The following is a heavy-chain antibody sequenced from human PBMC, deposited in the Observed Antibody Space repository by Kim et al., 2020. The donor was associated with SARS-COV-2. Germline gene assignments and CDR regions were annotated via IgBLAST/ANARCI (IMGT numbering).Heavy chain of an antibody. V-gene: IGHV4-30-2*01. CDR3: ASYSSSFADAFDI. J-gene: IGHJ3*02. D-gene: IGHD6-13*01. Sequence: SETLSLTCAVSGGSISSGGYSWSWIRQPPGKGLEWIGYIYHSGSTYYNPSLKSRVTISVDRSKNQFPLKLSSVTAADTAVYYCASYSSSFADAFDIWGQGTMVTVSS. CDR2: IYHSGST. CDR1: GGSISSGGYS.